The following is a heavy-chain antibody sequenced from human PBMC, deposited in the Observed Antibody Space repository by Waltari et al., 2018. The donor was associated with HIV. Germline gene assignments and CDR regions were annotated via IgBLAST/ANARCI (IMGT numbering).Heavy chain of an antibody. J-gene: IGHJ4*02. CDR1: GFTFNNAW. D-gene: IGHD1-26*01. CDR2: IKNKTEGGKT. V-gene: IGHV3-15*06. CDR3: RSGIVRTTDY. Sequence: EVQLVESGGGVVTPGGSLRLPCAVSGFTFNNAWMNWVRQDPGKWMEWVGGIKNKTEGGKTNYAAPVKGGFTNSRDDAKKPVNLRMNGRKAEDTAVYFCRSGIVRTTDYWGQGTLGTVSS.